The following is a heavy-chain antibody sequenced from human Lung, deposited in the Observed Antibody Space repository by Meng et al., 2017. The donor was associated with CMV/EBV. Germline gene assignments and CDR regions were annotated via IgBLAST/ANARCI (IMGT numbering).Heavy chain of an antibody. J-gene: IGHJ6*02. Sequence: SCAASGFTFSDYYMSWIRQAPGKGLEWVSYISSSGSTIYYADSVKGRFTISRDNAKNSLYLQMNSLRAEDTAVYYCARTGTSANYYYYYGMDVWGQGTTVTASS. CDR1: GFTFSDYY. V-gene: IGHV3-11*01. D-gene: IGHD1/OR15-1a*01. CDR3: ARTGTSANYYYYYGMDV. CDR2: ISSSGSTI.